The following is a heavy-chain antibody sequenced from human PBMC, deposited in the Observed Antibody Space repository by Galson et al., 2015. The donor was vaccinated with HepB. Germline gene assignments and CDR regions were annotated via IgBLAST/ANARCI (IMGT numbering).Heavy chain of an antibody. D-gene: IGHD6-13*01. J-gene: IGHJ4*02. Sequence: SLRLSCAASGFTFSGSAIHWVRQASGRGLEWIGSIGRKANSYATAYVASVRGRFTISRDDSKNTAFLQLNSLKTDDTAVYYCTRMGDLSGYSSLWGQGTLVTVSS. CDR2: IGRKANSYAT. CDR3: TRMGDLSGYSSL. V-gene: IGHV3-73*01. CDR1: GFTFSGSA.